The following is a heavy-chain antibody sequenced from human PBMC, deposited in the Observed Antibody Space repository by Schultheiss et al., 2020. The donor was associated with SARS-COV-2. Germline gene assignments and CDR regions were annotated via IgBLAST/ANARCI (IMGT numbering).Heavy chain of an antibody. D-gene: IGHD6-19*01. CDR1: GGSFSGYY. CDR3: AGGVRWLAFDY. J-gene: IGHJ4*02. CDR2: IYYSGST. V-gene: IGHV4-34*01. Sequence: SQTLSLTCAVYGGSFSGYYWSWIRQPPGKGLEWIGSIYYSGSTYYNPSLKSRVTISVDTSKNQFSLKLRSVTAADTALYYCAGGVRWLAFDYWGQGTLVTVSS.